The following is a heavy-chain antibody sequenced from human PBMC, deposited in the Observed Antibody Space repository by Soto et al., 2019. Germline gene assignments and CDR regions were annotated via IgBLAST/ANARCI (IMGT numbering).Heavy chain of an antibody. D-gene: IGHD6-13*01. J-gene: IGHJ4*02. Sequence: SVKVSCKASGGTFSSYTISWVRQAPGQGLEWMGRIIPILGIANYAQKFQGRVTITADKSTSTAYMELSSLRSEDTAVYYCARGRGSGIAAAGTTSCLQYWGQGTLVTVSS. CDR1: GGTFSSYT. CDR3: ARGRGSGIAAAGTTSCLQY. CDR2: IIPILGIA. V-gene: IGHV1-69*02.